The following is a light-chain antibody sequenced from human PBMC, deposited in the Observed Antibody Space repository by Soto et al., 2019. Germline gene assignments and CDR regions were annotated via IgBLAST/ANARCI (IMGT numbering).Light chain of an antibody. CDR3: QQYGSSPIT. CDR2: DAS. J-gene: IGKJ5*01. CDR1: QSVSSK. Sequence: EIVLTQSPGTLSVSPGERATLSCRASQSVSSKLAWYQQKPGQAPRLLIYDASSRATGIPDRFSGSGSGTDFTLTISRLEPEDFAVYYCQQYGSSPITFGQGTRLEIK. V-gene: IGKV3-20*01.